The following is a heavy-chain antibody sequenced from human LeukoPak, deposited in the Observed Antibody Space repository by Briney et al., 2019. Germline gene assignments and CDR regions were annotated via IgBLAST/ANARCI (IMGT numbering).Heavy chain of an antibody. CDR1: GYTFTGYY. Sequence: GASVKVSCKASGYTFTGYYMHWVRQAPGQGLEWMGWISAYNGNTNYAQKLQGRVTMTTDTSTSTAYMELRSLRSDDTAVYYCARGSDGASPFDYWGQGTLVTVSS. CDR2: ISAYNGNT. V-gene: IGHV1-18*04. CDR3: ARGSDGASPFDY. D-gene: IGHD3-16*01. J-gene: IGHJ4*02.